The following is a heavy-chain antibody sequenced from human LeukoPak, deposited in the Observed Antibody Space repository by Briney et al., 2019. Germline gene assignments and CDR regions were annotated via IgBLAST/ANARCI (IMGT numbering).Heavy chain of an antibody. Sequence: GGSLRLSCAASGITFSNYAMSWVRQAPGKGLEWVSAITGSGSSTYYADSVKGRFTISRDNSKDTLYLQMNSLGAEDTALYYCAKGKTVAGTGGHNFDYWGQGTLVTVSS. J-gene: IGHJ4*02. CDR3: AKGKTVAGTGGHNFDY. V-gene: IGHV3-23*01. D-gene: IGHD6-19*01. CDR1: GITFSNYA. CDR2: ITGSGSST.